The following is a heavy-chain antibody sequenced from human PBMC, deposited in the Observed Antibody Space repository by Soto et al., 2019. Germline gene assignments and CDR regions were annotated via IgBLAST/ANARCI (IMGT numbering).Heavy chain of an antibody. V-gene: IGHV4-4*02. CDR2: IYHSGNS. Sequence: XXTLSLPSAVSGGSITTGNWWSWARQSPGKGLEWIGEIYHSGNSNHNPSLKSRVTISIDKSKNQFSLKLTSVTAADTAVYYCASHRGNTYGPYDYWGQGTLVTVSS. J-gene: IGHJ4*02. D-gene: IGHD5-18*01. CDR1: GGSITTGNW. CDR3: ASHRGNTYGPYDY.